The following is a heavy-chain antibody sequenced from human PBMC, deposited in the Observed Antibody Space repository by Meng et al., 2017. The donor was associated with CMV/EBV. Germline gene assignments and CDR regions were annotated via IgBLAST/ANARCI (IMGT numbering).Heavy chain of an antibody. CDR1: GGSISSGDYY. D-gene: IGHD2-2*01. Sequence: QGRLQDSGPGLVKPSQTLSLTCTVAGGSISSGDYYWSWIRQPPGKGLEWIGYIYYSGSTYYNPSLKSRVTISVDTSKNQFSLKLSSVTAADTAVYYCARVGRTSCYDYWGQGTLVTVSS. J-gene: IGHJ4*02. CDR2: IYYSGST. CDR3: ARVGRTSCYDY. V-gene: IGHV4-30-4*08.